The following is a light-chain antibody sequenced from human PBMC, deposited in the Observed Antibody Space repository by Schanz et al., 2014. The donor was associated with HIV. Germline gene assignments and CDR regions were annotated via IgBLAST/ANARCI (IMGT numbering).Light chain of an antibody. J-gene: IGLJ2*01. CDR2: GNT. CDR1: SSNIEADYD. CDR3: QSYDSSLRGSVV. V-gene: IGLV1-40*01. Sequence: QSVLTQPPSVSGAPGQRVTISCTGSSSNIEADYDIHWYQHLPGAAPKLLIHGNTNRPSGVPARFSASKSGTSASLVITGLQAEDEGDYYCQSYDSSLRGSVVFGGGTKLTVL.